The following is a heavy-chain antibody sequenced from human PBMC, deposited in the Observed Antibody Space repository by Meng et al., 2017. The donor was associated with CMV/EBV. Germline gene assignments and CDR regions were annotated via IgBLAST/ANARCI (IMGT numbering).Heavy chain of an antibody. CDR1: GFTFSSYS. CDR2: ISSSSSYI. Sequence: GESLKISCAASGFTFSSYSMNWVRQAPGKGLEWVSSISSSSSYIYYADSVKGRFTISRDNAKNALYLQMNSLRAEDTAVYYCARDGYGSSTSCAARYYYYYGMDVWGQGTTVTVSS. V-gene: IGHV3-21*01. J-gene: IGHJ6*02. D-gene: IGHD2-2*03. CDR3: ARDGYGSSTSCAARYYYYYGMDV.